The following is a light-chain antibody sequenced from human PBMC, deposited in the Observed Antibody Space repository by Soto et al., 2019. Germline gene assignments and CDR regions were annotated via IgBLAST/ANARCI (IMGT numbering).Light chain of an antibody. CDR2: AAS. V-gene: IGKV1-39*01. CDR1: QSISSY. J-gene: IGKJ5*01. Sequence: DIQMTQSQSSLSASLGDRVTITFRASQSISSYLNWYQQKPGKAPKLLIYAASSLQSGVPSRFSGSGSGTDFTLTISSLQPEDFATYYCQQSYSTPPAFGQGTRLEIK. CDR3: QQSYSTPPA.